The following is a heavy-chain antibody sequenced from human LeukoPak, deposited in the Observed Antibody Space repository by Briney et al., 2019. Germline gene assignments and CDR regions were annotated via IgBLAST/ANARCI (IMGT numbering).Heavy chain of an antibody. CDR1: GFTFSDYW. CDR3: AKSTAARRPLDY. V-gene: IGHV3-7*01. D-gene: IGHD6-6*01. J-gene: IGHJ4*02. Sequence: GGSLRLSCAASGFTFSDYWMSWVRQAPGKGLEWVANIRQDGNDKYYVDSVKGRFTISRDNAKSSLYLQMNSLRAEDTAVYYCAKSTAARRPLDYWGQGTLVTVSS. CDR2: IRQDGNDK.